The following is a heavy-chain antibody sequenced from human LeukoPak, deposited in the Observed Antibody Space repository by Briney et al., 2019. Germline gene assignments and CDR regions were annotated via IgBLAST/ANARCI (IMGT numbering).Heavy chain of an antibody. J-gene: IGHJ4*02. Sequence: GGSLRLSCAASGFTFSNHNMNWVRQAPGKGLEWLSYISSSSSNIYYADSVKGRFTISRDNAKSSLYLQMNSLRDEDTAVYYCARATYYYDSSGYYHIRDYFDYWGQGTLVTVSS. CDR3: ARATYYYDSSGYYHIRDYFDY. V-gene: IGHV3-48*02. CDR1: GFTFSNHN. CDR2: ISSSSSNI. D-gene: IGHD3-22*01.